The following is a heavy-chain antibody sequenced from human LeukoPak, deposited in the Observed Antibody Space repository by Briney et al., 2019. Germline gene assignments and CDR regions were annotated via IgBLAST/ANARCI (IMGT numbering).Heavy chain of an antibody. V-gene: IGHV4-59*08. CDR1: VGSISRYY. J-gene: IGHJ5*02. D-gene: IGHD2-15*01. CDR3: ARHRESCRGGSCYSGIDWFDP. Sequence: PSETPSLTCTVSVGSISRYYWSWIPDPPGEGLECIGHMCCSRSTKYHPYRESRITNSVGTSKNEFSPELSSVTAADTAFYYCARHRESCRGGSCYSGIDWFDPWGQGTLVSVSS. CDR2: MCCSRST.